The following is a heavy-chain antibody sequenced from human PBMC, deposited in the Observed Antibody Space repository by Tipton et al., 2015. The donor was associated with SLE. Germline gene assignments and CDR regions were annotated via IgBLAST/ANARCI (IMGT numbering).Heavy chain of an antibody. Sequence: TLSLTCTVSGDSFSSGSSSWNWVRQPAGKGLEWIGLIYNSGITNYNPSLQSRVTLSVDMSKNQFSLRLSSVTAADTGVYYCARASDWNYVDFDYWGQGTLVTVSS. CDR3: ARASDWNYVDFDY. D-gene: IGHD1-7*01. CDR1: GDSFSSGSSS. J-gene: IGHJ4*02. CDR2: IYNSGIT. V-gene: IGHV4-61*02.